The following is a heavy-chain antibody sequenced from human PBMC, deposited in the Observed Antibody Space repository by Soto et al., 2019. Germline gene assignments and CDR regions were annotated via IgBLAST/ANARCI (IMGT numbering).Heavy chain of an antibody. V-gene: IGHV1-18*01. D-gene: IGHD6-13*01. CDR2: ISAYNGNT. CDR1: GYTFTSYG. Sequence: ASVKVSCKASGYTFTSYGISWVRQAPGQGLEWMGWISAYNGNTNYAQKLQGRVTMTTDTSTSTAYMELRSLRSDDTAVYYCARDRVRIAAAGDFDYWGQGTLVTVSS. J-gene: IGHJ4*02. CDR3: ARDRVRIAAAGDFDY.